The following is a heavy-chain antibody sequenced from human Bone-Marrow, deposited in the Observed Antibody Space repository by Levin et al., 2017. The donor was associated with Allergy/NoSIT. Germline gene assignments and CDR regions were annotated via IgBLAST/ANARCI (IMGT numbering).Heavy chain of an antibody. J-gene: IGHJ4*02. CDR2: ISYDGGNK. CDR3: ARPGAGNFYGSGSYPAY. Sequence: LSLTCAASGFTFNNYAIHWVRQAPGKGLEWVAVISYDGGNKHYADSVKGRFTISRDNAKNTVYLQMKSLRLQDTAVYYCARPGAGNFYGSGSYPAYWGQGALVTVSS. CDR1: GFTFNNYA. V-gene: IGHV3-30-3*01. D-gene: IGHD3-10*01.